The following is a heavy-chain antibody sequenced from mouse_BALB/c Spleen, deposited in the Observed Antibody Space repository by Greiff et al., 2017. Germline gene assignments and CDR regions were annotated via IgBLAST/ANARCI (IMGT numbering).Heavy chain of an antibody. Sequence: VQLQQSGAELVRPGALVKLSCKASGFNIKDYYMHWVKQRPEQGLEWIGWIDPENGNTIYDPKFQGKASITADTSSNTAYLQLSSLTSEDTAVYYCARGSYDYDGYYFDYWGQGTTLTVSS. CDR2: IDPENGNT. J-gene: IGHJ2*01. V-gene: IGHV14-1*02. D-gene: IGHD2-4*01. CDR3: ARGSYDYDGYYFDY. CDR1: GFNIKDYY.